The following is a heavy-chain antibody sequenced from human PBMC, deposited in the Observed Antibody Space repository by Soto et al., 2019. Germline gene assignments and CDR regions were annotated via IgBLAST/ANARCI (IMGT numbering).Heavy chain of an antibody. CDR3: ARGRGVAVV. J-gene: IGHJ4*02. D-gene: IGHD6-19*01. CDR1: GGSFSGYY. V-gene: IGHV4-34*01. CDR2: INHSGST. Sequence: QVQLQQWGAGLLKPSETLSLTCAVYGGSFSGYYWTWIRQPPGKGLEWIGEINHSGSTNYNPSLKSRVTISMDMSKNQFSLKLSAVTAADTAVYYCARGRGVAVVWGQGTLVTVSS.